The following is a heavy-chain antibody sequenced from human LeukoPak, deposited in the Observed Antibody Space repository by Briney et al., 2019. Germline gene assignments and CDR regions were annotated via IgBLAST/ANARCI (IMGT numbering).Heavy chain of an antibody. D-gene: IGHD5-18*01. V-gene: IGHV3-53*01. CDR2: IYSGDIT. J-gene: IGHJ4*02. CDR3: ARGSGYNYGFPDY. Sequence: GGSLRLSCAASGFTVNNNYMSWVRQAPGKGLEWVSVIYSGDITYYADSVKGRFTISRDNSKNTLYLQMNSLRAEDTAVYYCARGSGYNYGFPDYWGQGTLVTVSS. CDR1: GFTVNNNY.